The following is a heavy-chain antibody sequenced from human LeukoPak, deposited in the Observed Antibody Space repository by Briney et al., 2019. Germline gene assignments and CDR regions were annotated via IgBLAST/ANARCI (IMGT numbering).Heavy chain of an antibody. CDR1: GGSISSSSYY. V-gene: IGHV4-61*02. Sequence: SETLSLTCTVSGGSISSSSYYWSWIRQPAGKGLEWIGRIYTSGSTNYNPSLKSRVTMSVDTSKNQFSLKLSSVTAADTAVYYCARDWVGYCSGGSCYSHWFDPWGQGTLVTVSS. J-gene: IGHJ5*02. CDR2: IYTSGST. CDR3: ARDWVGYCSGGSCYSHWFDP. D-gene: IGHD2-15*01.